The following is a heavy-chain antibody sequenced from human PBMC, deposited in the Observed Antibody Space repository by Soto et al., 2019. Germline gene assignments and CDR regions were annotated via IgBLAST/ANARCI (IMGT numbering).Heavy chain of an antibody. CDR1: GGSISNNIYY. CDR2: IYYSGST. CDR3: ASNSRYCSGGTCSVFDY. J-gene: IGHJ4*02. Sequence: SETLSLTCAVSGGSISNNIYYWGWIRQPPGKGLEWIGSIYYSGSTYYNPSLKSRVTVSVDTSKNQFSLKLSSVTAADTAVYYCASNSRYCSGGTCSVFDYWGQGTLVTVSS. D-gene: IGHD2-15*01. V-gene: IGHV4-39*01.